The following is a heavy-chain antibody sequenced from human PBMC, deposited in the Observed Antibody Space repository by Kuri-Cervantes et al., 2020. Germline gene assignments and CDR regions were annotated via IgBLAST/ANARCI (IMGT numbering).Heavy chain of an antibody. D-gene: IGHD3-22*01. Sequence: ASVKVSCKASGYTFTGYYMHWVRQAPGQGLEWMGWINPNSGGTNYAQKFQGRVTMTRDTSISTAYMELSSLRSEDTAVYYCARVPYDSSGYGMDVWGQGTTVTVSS. CDR2: INPNSGGT. J-gene: IGHJ6*02. CDR1: GYTFTGYY. V-gene: IGHV1-2*02. CDR3: ARVPYDSSGYGMDV.